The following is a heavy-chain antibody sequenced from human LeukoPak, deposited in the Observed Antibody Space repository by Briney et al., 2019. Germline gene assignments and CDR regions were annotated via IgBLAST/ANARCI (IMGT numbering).Heavy chain of an antibody. CDR2: ISSSSSYI. D-gene: IGHD2-2*01. J-gene: IGHJ4*02. CDR1: GFTFSRYS. Sequence: GGSLRLSCAASGFTFSRYSMNWVRQAPGKGLEWVSSISSSSSYIHYADSVEGRFTISRDNAKNSLYLQMNSLRAEDTAVCYCARDTPVVPTGYFDYWGQGTLVTVSS. V-gene: IGHV3-21*01. CDR3: ARDTPVVPTGYFDY.